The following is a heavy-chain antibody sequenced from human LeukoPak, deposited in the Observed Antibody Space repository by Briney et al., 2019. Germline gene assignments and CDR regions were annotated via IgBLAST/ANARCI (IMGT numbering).Heavy chain of an antibody. V-gene: IGHV4-34*01. J-gene: IGHJ4*02. Sequence: RASETLSLTCAVYGGSFSGYYWSWIRQPPGKGLEWIGEINHSGSTNYNPSLKSRVTISVDTSKNQFSLKLSSVTAADTAVYYCARLHFWSGYSYWGQGTLVTVSS. D-gene: IGHD3-3*01. CDR1: GGSFSGYY. CDR2: INHSGST. CDR3: ARLHFWSGYSY.